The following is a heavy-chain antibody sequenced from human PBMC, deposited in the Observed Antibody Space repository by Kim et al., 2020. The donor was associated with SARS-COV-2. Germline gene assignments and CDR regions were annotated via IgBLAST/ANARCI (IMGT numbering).Heavy chain of an antibody. D-gene: IGHD5-12*01. Sequence: SETLSLTCNVSVYSISSGYYWGWIRQPPGKGLEWIGSIYHSGNTYYNPSLKSRVTISVDTSKNQFSLKLSSVTAADTAMYYCARDMKSLVGTTRHNWFDPWGQGALVTVSS. CDR3: ARDMKSLVGTTRHNWFDP. V-gene: IGHV4-38-2*02. J-gene: IGHJ5*02. CDR2: IYHSGNT. CDR1: VYSISSGYY.